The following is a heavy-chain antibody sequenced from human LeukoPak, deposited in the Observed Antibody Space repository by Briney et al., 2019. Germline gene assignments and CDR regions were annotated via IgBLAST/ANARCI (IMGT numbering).Heavy chain of an antibody. J-gene: IGHJ3*02. V-gene: IGHV4-38-2*02. CDR3: ARPRDTAMAHAFDI. Sequence: SETLSLTCTVSGHSISSGYYWGWIRQPPGEGLEWIGSIYQTGSTNYNPSLKSRVTISIDTSKNQFSLKLGSVTAADTAVYYCARPRDTAMAHAFDIWGQGTMVTVSS. CDR2: IYQTGST. D-gene: IGHD5-18*01. CDR1: GHSISSGYY.